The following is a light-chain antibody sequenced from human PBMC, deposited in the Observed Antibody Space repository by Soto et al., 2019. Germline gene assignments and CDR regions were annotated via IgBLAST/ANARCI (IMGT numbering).Light chain of an antibody. J-gene: IGKJ1*01. Sequence: EIVMTQSPATLSVSLGERATLSCRASQSVGSSLAWYQQKPGQAPRLLIYGASTRATGIPARFSGSGSGTEFNLTISSLQSEDFAVYYCQQYNNWLSWTFGQGTKVEIK. V-gene: IGKV3-15*01. CDR3: QQYNNWLSWT. CDR2: GAS. CDR1: QSVGSS.